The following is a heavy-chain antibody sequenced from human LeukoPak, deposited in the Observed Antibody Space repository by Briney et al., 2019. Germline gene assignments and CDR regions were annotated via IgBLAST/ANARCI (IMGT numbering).Heavy chain of an antibody. CDR1: GYTFTNYG. D-gene: IGHD6-13*01. Sequence: ASVKVSCKTSGYTFTNYGISLVRQAPGLGLEWMGWISAYNGNTNYAQKVQGRVTMTTDTSTSTAYMELRSLRFDDTAVYYCARDQSVRLLQTSSTYFKHVFAIWGQGSMVTVSS. CDR3: ARDQSVRLLQTSSTYFKHVFAI. V-gene: IGHV1-18*01. J-gene: IGHJ3*02. CDR2: ISAYNGNT.